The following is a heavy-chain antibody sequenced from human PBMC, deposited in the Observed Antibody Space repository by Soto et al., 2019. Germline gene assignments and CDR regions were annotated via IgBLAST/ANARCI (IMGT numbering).Heavy chain of an antibody. Sequence: QVQLVQSGAEMKKPGSSVKFSCQPPGATFNTYAMNGVRQAPGQGPEWMGDISPMFGAANYAPKFQGRVTITADESTGTSYMQLSSLTSGDTALYFCAREVQVHTPAFVYWGQGTLVTVSS. D-gene: IGHD3-10*01. V-gene: IGHV1-69*19. J-gene: IGHJ4*02. CDR2: ISPMFGAA. CDR3: AREVQVHTPAFVY. CDR1: GATFNTYA.